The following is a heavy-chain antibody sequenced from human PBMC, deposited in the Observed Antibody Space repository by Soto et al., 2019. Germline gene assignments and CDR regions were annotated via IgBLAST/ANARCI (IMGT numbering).Heavy chain of an antibody. D-gene: IGHD3-16*01. J-gene: IGHJ4*02. CDR3: ARDSAVGELFVRFDS. V-gene: IGHV3-30*14. CDR1: GVTFGINA. CDR2: ISYDGSNK. Sequence: PGGSLRISCAASGVTFGINAIHWVRQAPGKGLEWVALISYDGSNKYYADSVKGRFTTSRDTSRNILFLQMSSLTADDTAVYYCARDSAVGELFVRFDSWGQGTLVTVSS.